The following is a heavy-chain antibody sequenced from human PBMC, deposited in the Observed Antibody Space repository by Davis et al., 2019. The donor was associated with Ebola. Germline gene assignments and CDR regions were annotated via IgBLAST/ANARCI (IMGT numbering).Heavy chain of an antibody. CDR3: ARQGTTSWDS. V-gene: IGHV5-51*01. Sequence: GESLKISCKGSGYIFTKSWIGWVRQMSGKGLEWMGIINPRDSDTRYSPSFQGQVTISADKSIRTAYLHWNSLKASDTATYYCARQGTTSWDSWGQGTLVTVSS. J-gene: IGHJ4*02. D-gene: IGHD2-2*01. CDR2: INPRDSDT. CDR1: GYIFTKSW.